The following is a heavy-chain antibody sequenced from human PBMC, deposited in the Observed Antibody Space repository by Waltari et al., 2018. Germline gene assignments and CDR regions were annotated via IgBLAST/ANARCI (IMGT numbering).Heavy chain of an antibody. CDR3: AGVEGAAGLDI. V-gene: IGHV1-3*01. CDR1: GYTFTSYA. CDR2: INAGNGNT. J-gene: IGHJ3*02. D-gene: IGHD3-16*01. Sequence: QVQLVQSGAEVKKPGASVKVSCKASGYTFTSYAMHWVRQAPGQRTEWMGWINAGNGNTEYARKFQGRVTITRETSASTAYMELSSLRAEDTAVYYCAGVEGAAGLDIWGQGTMVTVSS.